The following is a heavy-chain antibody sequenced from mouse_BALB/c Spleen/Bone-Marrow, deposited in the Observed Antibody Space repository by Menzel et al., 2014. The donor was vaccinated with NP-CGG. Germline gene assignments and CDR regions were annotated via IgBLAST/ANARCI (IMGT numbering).Heavy chain of an antibody. V-gene: IGHV1S81*02. CDR1: GYTFTNYW. CDR2: INPSNGRT. Sequence: QVQLQQSGAELVKPGASVKLSCKASGYTFTNYWMHCVKQRPGQGLEWIGEINPSNGRTNYNEKFKSKATLTVDKSSSPAYMHLSGRTSEASAVYYCARGFDSWGQGTTLTVSS. CDR3: ARGFDS. J-gene: IGHJ2*01.